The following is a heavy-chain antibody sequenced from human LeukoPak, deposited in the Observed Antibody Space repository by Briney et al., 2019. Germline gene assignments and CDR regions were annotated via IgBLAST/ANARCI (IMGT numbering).Heavy chain of an antibody. CDR3: ARDPWYYGSGSLYYFDY. J-gene: IGHJ4*02. Sequence: GGSLRLSCAASGFTFSSYAMGWVRQAPGKGLEWVSAISGSGGSTYYADSVKGRFTISRDNSKNTLYLQMNSLRAEDTAVYYCARDPWYYGSGSLYYFDYWGQGTLVTVSS. CDR2: ISGSGGST. V-gene: IGHV3-23*01. D-gene: IGHD3-10*01. CDR1: GFTFSSYA.